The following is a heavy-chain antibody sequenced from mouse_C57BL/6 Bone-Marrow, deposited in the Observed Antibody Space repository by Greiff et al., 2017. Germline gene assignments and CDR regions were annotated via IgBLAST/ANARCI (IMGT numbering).Heavy chain of an antibody. D-gene: IGHD1-1*01. CDR1: GFTFSSYG. Sequence: EVMLVESGGDLVKPGGSLKLSCAASGFTFSSYGMSWVRQTPDKRLEWVATISSGGSYTYYPDSVKGRFTISRDNAKNTLYLQMSSLKSEDTAMYYCARQCFITTVVPYWYFDVWGTGTTVTVSS. J-gene: IGHJ1*03. CDR3: ARQCFITTVVPYWYFDV. V-gene: IGHV5-6*02. CDR2: ISSGGSYT.